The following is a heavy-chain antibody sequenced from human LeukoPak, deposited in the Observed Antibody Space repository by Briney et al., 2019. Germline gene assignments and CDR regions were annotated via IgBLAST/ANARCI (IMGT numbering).Heavy chain of an antibody. J-gene: IGHJ6*02. CDR3: ARDAVDTANAV. D-gene: IGHD5-18*01. V-gene: IGHV3-7*01. CDR2: IKQDGSAR. Sequence: GGSLRLSCAASGFTFSRYWMSWVRQAPGKGLEWVADIKQDGSARYNVDSVVGRFTISRDNAKNSLYLQMNSLRVEDTAVYYCARDAVDTANAVWGQGTTVTVSS. CDR1: GFTFSRYW.